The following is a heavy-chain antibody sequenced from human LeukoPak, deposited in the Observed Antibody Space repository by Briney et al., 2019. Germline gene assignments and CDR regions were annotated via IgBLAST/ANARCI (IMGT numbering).Heavy chain of an antibody. CDR3: ARDFGGLSDVGIDY. J-gene: IGHJ4*02. D-gene: IGHD2/OR15-2a*01. CDR2: INPRSGDT. Sequence: ASVKVSCKASGYTFTSYAMNWVRQAPGQGLEWMGWINPRSGDTNYAQMFKGRITMTRDSSTSTAYMELSSLISDDTAVYYCARDFGGLSDVGIDYWGQGTLVTVSS. CDR1: GYTFTSYA. V-gene: IGHV1-2*02.